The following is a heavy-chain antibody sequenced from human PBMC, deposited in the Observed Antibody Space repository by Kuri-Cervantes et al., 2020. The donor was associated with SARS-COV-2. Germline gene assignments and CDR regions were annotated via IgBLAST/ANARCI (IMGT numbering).Heavy chain of an antibody. CDR3: ARGRDYYDSSGYPDSEYFQY. V-gene: IGHV4-34*01. D-gene: IGHD3-22*01. CDR2: INHSGST. CDR1: GGSFSGYY. J-gene: IGHJ1*01. Sequence: GSLKPSCAVYGGSFSGYYWSWIRQPPGKGLEWIGEINHSGSTNYNPSLKSRVTISVDTSKNQFSLKLSSVAAADTAVYYCARGRDYYDSSGYPDSEYFQYWGQGTLVTVSS.